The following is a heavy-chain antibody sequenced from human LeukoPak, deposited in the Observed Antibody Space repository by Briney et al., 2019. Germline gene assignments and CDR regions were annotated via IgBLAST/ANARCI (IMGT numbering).Heavy chain of an antibody. CDR2: IWYDGSNE. CDR1: GFIFSNYG. Sequence: PGGSLRLSCAASGFIFSNYGMHWVRQAPGKGLEWVALIWYDGSNEYYADSVKGRFTISRDNSKNTLYLQMNSLRAEDTAVYYCARAQGEQWLNYWGQETLVTVSS. J-gene: IGHJ4*02. D-gene: IGHD6-19*01. V-gene: IGHV3-33*01. CDR3: ARAQGEQWLNY.